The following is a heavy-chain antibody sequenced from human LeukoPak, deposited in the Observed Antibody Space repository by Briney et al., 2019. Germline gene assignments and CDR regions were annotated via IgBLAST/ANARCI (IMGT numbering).Heavy chain of an antibody. V-gene: IGHV3-23*01. D-gene: IGHD1-26*01. CDR3: AKTSGSYYARPFDY. Sequence: ETLSLICSVSGDSISMHYWSWIRQPPGKGLEWVSGISGSDASTYYADSVKGRFTISRDNSKNTLYLQMNSLRAEDTAVYYCAKTSGSYYARPFDYWGQGTLVTVSS. J-gene: IGHJ4*02. CDR1: GDSISMHY. CDR2: ISGSDAST.